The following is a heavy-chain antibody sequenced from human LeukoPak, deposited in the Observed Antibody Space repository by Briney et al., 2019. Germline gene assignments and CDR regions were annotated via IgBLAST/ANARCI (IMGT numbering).Heavy chain of an antibody. D-gene: IGHD3-10*01. Sequence: SEALXLTCAVYGGSFSGYYWSWIRQPPGKGLEWIGEINHSGSTNYNPSLKSRVTISVDTSKNQFSLKLSSVTAADTAVYYCARHDITMVRGVIIDNWFDPWGQGTLVTVTS. J-gene: IGHJ5*02. CDR1: GGSFSGYY. CDR3: ARHDITMVRGVIIDNWFDP. CDR2: INHSGST. V-gene: IGHV4-34*01.